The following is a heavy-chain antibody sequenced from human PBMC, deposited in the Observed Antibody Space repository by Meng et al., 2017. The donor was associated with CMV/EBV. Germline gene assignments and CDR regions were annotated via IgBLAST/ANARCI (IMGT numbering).Heavy chain of an antibody. Sequence: LKRLRSCPALCMPSRTLPLPCTACGGPHSNSRCYWGWIRRPPGKGLEWIGSIDYSGSTYYNPSLKSRVTISVDTSKNQFSLKLSSVTAADTAVYYWAAPAAAGPGWFDPWGQGTLVTVSS. CDR2: IDYSGST. V-gene: IGHV4-39*07. D-gene: IGHD6-13*01. J-gene: IGHJ5*02. CDR3: AAPAAAGPGWFDP. CDR1: GGPHSNSRCY.